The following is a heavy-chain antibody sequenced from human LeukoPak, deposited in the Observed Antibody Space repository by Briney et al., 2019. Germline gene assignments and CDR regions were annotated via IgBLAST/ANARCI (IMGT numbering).Heavy chain of an antibody. V-gene: IGHV4-61*02. CDR1: GDSVSSGDYY. CDR2: IYTSGST. Sequence: SQTLSLTCTVSGDSVSSGDYYWSWIRQPAGKGLEWIGRIYTSGSTNYNPSLKSRVTISVDTSKNQFSLKLSSVTAADTAVYYCARVKPGYCSGGTCYFDSWGQGTLVTVSS. D-gene: IGHD2-15*01. J-gene: IGHJ4*02. CDR3: ARVKPGYCSGGTCYFDS.